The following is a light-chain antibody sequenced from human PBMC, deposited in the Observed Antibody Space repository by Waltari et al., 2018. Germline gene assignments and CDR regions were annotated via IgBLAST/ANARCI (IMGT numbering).Light chain of an antibody. CDR2: RSN. CDR1: SNNVGNQG. V-gene: IGLV10-54*04. J-gene: IGLJ3*02. CDR3: SAWDSSLSGWV. Sequence: QAGLTQPPSVSKGLRQTATLTCTGNSNNVGNQGAAWLQQHQGHPPKLLSYRSNNRPSGISERFSASRSGNTASLTITGLQPEDEGDYYCSAWDSSLSGWVFGGGTKLTVL.